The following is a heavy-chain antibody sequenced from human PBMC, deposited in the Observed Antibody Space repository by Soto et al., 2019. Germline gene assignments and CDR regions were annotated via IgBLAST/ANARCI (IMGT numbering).Heavy chain of an antibody. CDR3: AIGFTVAGTGWFDP. CDR1: GYTFTGYY. Sequence: ASVKVSCKASGYTFTGYYMHWVRQAPGQGLEWMGWINPNSGGTNYAQKFQGWVTMTRDTSISTAYMELSRLRSDDTAVYYCAIGFTVAGTGWFDPWGQGTLVTVSS. CDR2: INPNSGGT. D-gene: IGHD6-19*01. J-gene: IGHJ5*02. V-gene: IGHV1-2*04.